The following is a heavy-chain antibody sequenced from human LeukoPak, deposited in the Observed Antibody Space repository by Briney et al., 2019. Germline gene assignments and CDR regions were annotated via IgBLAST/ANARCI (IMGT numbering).Heavy chain of an antibody. V-gene: IGHV3-9*01. CDR2: ISWNSGSI. Sequence: GGSLRLSCAASGFIFDDYAMHWVRQAPGKGLEWVSGISWNSGSIGYADSVKGRFTISRDNAKNSLYLQMNSLRAEDTALYYCAKDPRVAAAGTLDYWGQGTLVTVSS. CDR1: GFIFDDYA. J-gene: IGHJ4*02. CDR3: AKDPRVAAAGTLDY. D-gene: IGHD6-13*01.